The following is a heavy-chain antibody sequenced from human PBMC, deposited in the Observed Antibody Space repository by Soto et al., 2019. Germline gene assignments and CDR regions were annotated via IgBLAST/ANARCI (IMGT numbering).Heavy chain of an antibody. J-gene: IGHJ6*02. D-gene: IGHD6-13*01. Sequence: GGSLRLSCAASGFTFSSYAMSWVRQAPGKGLEWVSAISGSGGSTYYADSVKGRFTISRDNSKNTLYLQMNSLRAEDTAVYYCAKDQRQVGFLQAAAGTPATVGYYGMDVWGQGTTVTVSS. V-gene: IGHV3-23*01. CDR1: GFTFSSYA. CDR2: ISGSGGST. CDR3: AKDQRQVGFLQAAAGTPATVGYYGMDV.